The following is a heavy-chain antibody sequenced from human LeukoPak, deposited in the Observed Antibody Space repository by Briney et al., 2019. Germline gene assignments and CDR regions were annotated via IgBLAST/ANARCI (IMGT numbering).Heavy chain of an antibody. CDR2: INPNSGGS. D-gene: IGHD5-24*01. CDR3: AGDGYNSRRFFDY. V-gene: IGHV1-2*02. CDR1: GYTFNAYY. Sequence: ASVKVSRKTSGYTFNAYYMHWVRQAPGQGLEWMGWINPNSGGSNYAQKFQGRVTMTSDTSINTAYMELSRLISDDTAVYYCAGDGYNSRRFFDYWGQGTLVTVSS. J-gene: IGHJ4*02.